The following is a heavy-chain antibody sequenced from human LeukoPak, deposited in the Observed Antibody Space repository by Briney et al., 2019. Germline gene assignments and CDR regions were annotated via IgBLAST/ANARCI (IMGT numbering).Heavy chain of an antibody. Sequence: SETLSLTCTVSGGSISSSSYYWGWIRQSPGKGLEWIGSIYYSGSTYYNPSLKSRVTISVDTSKNQFSLKLSSVTAADTAVYYCARLARRITIFGVDNWFDPWGQGTLVTVSS. D-gene: IGHD3-3*01. V-gene: IGHV4-39*07. CDR2: IYYSGST. CDR3: ARLARRITIFGVDNWFDP. J-gene: IGHJ5*02. CDR1: GGSISSSSYY.